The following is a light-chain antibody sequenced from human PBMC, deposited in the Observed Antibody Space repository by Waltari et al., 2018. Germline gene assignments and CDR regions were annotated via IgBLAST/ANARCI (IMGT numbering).Light chain of an antibody. CDR2: GAS. J-gene: IGKJ3*01. CDR1: QSVNSN. Sequence: EIVLTQSPTTLSLSPGERATLSCRASQSVNSNLAWYQYKPGRAPRLLIYGASSRTTGFPDRFSGSGSGTDFTLTISSLEPEDFAVYYCQQYNTWPLTFGPGTILDI. CDR3: QQYNTWPLT. V-gene: IGKV3-15*01.